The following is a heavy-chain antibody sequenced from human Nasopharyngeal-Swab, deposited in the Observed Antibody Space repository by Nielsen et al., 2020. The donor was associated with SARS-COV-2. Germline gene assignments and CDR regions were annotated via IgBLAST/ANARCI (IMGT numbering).Heavy chain of an antibody. Sequence: GESLKISCAASGFTFSSYWMSWVRQAPGKGLEWAANIKQDGSEKYYVDSVKGRFTISRDNAKNSLYLQMNSLRAEDTAVYYCARGRIAVAGTVWYFDLWGRGTLVTVSS. D-gene: IGHD6-19*01. J-gene: IGHJ2*01. CDR3: ARGRIAVAGTVWYFDL. V-gene: IGHV3-7*01. CDR2: IKQDGSEK. CDR1: GFTFSSYW.